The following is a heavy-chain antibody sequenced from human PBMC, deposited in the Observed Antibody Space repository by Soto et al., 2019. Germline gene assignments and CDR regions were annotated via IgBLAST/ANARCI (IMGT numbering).Heavy chain of an antibody. CDR1: KFTFNKYW. Sequence: EVQLVESGGGLVQPGGSLRLSCAASKFTFNKYWMHWVRQAPGKGLVWVSRINSDGSSIGYADSVKGRFTISRDNAKXXXXLQXNSLRAEDTAVYYCATEGLADCSSTSCYTGYFDHWGQGTLVTVSS. CDR3: ATEGLADCSSTSCYTGYFDH. J-gene: IGHJ4*02. V-gene: IGHV3-74*01. CDR2: INSDGSSI. D-gene: IGHD2-2*01.